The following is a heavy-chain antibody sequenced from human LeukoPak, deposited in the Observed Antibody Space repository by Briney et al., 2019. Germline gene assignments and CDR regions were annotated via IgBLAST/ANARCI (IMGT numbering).Heavy chain of an antibody. V-gene: IGHV1-69*13. CDR2: IIPIFGTA. D-gene: IGHD3-22*01. CDR1: GGTFSSYA. J-gene: IGHJ3*01. Sequence: ASVKVSCKASGGTFSSYAISWVRQAPGQGLEWMGGIIPIFGTANYAQKFQGRVTITADESTSTAYMELSSLRSEDTAVYYCARDLTPGRITMIVVAHHDAFDVWGQGTMVTVSS. CDR3: ARDLTPGRITMIVVAHHDAFDV.